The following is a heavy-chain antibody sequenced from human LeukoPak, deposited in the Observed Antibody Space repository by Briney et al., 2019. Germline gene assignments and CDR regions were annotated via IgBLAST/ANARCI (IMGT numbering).Heavy chain of an antibody. Sequence: GGSLRLSCAASGFTFSSYAMHWVRQAPGKGLEWVAVISYDGSNKYYADSVKGRFTISRDNSKNTLYLQMNSLRAEDTAVYYCARDQYNGDYLDYWGQGTLVTVSS. D-gene: IGHD1-14*01. CDR3: ARDQYNGDYLDY. CDR2: ISYDGSNK. V-gene: IGHV3-30*04. J-gene: IGHJ4*02. CDR1: GFTFSSYA.